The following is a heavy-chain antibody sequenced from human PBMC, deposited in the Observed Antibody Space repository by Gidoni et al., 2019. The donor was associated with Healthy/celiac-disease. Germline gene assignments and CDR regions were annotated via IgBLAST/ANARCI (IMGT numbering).Heavy chain of an antibody. V-gene: IGHV2-70*01. CDR2: IDWDDDK. Sequence: HVTLRESGPALVTPTQTLTLTCTFSVFSLSTSGMCVSWILQPPGKALEWLALIDWDDDKYYSTSLKTRLTISKETAKNQVVLTMTNMDPVDTATYYCARYIGVGSSGWYDFFDYWGQGTLVTGSS. CDR3: ARYIGVGSSGWYDFFDY. CDR1: VFSLSTSGMC. D-gene: IGHD6-19*01. J-gene: IGHJ4*02.